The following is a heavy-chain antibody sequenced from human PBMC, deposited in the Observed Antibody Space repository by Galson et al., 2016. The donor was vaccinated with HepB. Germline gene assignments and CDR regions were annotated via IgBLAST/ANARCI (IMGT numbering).Heavy chain of an antibody. CDR2: IKSSGGNT. Sequence: VKVSCKASGYTFNTYNMHWVRQAPGQGLEWMGIIKSSGGNTIYAQKFQDRITMTRDTSTSTVYMELISLRSEDTAVYYCARELDHSFYFDYWGQGTLLTVSS. J-gene: IGHJ4*02. CDR3: ARELDHSFYFDY. D-gene: IGHD1-14*01. CDR1: GYTFNTYN. V-gene: IGHV1-46*02.